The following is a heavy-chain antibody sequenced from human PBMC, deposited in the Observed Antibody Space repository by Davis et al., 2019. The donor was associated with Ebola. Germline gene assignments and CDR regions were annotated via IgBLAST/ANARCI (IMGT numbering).Heavy chain of an antibody. CDR2: VNGDGSKS. Sequence: PGGSLRLSCTVSGFTFTSYWMSWVRQAPGKGLERVANVNGDGSKSNYLDSVKGRFTISRDNAKNSLYLQMDSLRVEDTAVYYCARDTWNTARDFWGQGTLVTVSS. CDR1: GFTFTSYW. J-gene: IGHJ4*02. V-gene: IGHV3-7*03. CDR3: ARDTWNTARDF. D-gene: IGHD1-1*01.